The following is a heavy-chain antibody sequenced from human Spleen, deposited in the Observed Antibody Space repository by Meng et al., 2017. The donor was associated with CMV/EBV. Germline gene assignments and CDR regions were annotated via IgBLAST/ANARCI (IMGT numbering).Heavy chain of an antibody. V-gene: IGHV1-2*02. CDR3: ARSPYDFWSGYYGNYFDY. D-gene: IGHD3-3*01. Sequence: VTGYYMHWVRQAPGQGLEWMGWINPNSGGTNYAQKFQGRVTMTRDTSISTAYMELSRLRSDDTAVYYCARSPYDFWSGYYGNYFDYWGQGTLVTVSS. CDR1: VTGYY. CDR2: INPNSGGT. J-gene: IGHJ4*02.